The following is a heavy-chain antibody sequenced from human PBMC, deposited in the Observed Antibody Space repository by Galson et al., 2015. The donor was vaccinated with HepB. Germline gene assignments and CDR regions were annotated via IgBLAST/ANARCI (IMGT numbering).Heavy chain of an antibody. CDR3: ARDHDFWGAFDI. J-gene: IGHJ3*02. CDR1: GGTFSSYT. Sequence: SVKVSCKASGGTFSSYTISWVRQAPGQGLEWMGGIIPIFGTANYAQKFQGRVTITVDESTSTAYMELSSLRSEDTAVYYCARDHDFWGAFDIWGQGTMVTVSS. V-gene: IGHV1-69*13. CDR2: IIPIFGTA. D-gene: IGHD3-3*01.